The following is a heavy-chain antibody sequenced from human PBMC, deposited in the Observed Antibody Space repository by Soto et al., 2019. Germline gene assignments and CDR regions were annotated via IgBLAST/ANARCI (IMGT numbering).Heavy chain of an antibody. J-gene: IGHJ3*01. V-gene: IGHV5-51*01. D-gene: IGHD1-26*01. Sequence: LKISCKGSGYSFTNYWIGWVRQMPGKGLEWMGIIYPGDSHAIYSPSFQGQVTMSADKSISTAYLQWSSLKASDTAMYYCARPYSGGPNDPFDVWGQGTMVTVSS. CDR1: GYSFTNYW. CDR2: IYPGDSHA. CDR3: ARPYSGGPNDPFDV.